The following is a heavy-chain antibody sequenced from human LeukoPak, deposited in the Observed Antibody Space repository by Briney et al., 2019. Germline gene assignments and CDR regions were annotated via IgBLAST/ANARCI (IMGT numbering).Heavy chain of an antibody. V-gene: IGHV4-4*07. D-gene: IGHD1-26*01. CDR1: GGSISNYY. Sequence: SETLSLTCIVSGGSISNYYCNWIRQSAGKGLEWIGRIYSSGNTNHNPSLKSRVTMSVDTSRKQFSLKLSSVTAADTAVYYCATTESYYRDSLLEYWGQGTLVTVSS. J-gene: IGHJ4*02. CDR3: ATTESYYRDSLLEY. CDR2: IYSSGNT.